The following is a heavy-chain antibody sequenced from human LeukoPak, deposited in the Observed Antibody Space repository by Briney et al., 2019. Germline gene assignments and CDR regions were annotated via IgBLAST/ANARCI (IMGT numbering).Heavy chain of an antibody. CDR3: ARYWGKYLNY. V-gene: IGHV4-39*07. D-gene: IGHD3-16*01. J-gene: IGHJ4*02. CDR1: GGSISSSSYY. Sequence: SETLSLTCTVSGGSISSSSYYWGWIRQPPGKGLEWIGSIYYSGSTYYNPSLKSRVTISVDTSKNQFSLKVTSVTAADTAVYYCARYWGKYLNYWGQGTLVTVSS. CDR2: IYYSGST.